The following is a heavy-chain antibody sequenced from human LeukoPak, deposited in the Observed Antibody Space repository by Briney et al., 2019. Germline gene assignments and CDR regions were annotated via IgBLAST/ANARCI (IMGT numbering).Heavy chain of an antibody. V-gene: IGHV4-59*08. CDR2: IYYSGST. CDR1: GGSISSYY. J-gene: IGHJ6*02. Sequence: PSETLSLTCTVSGGSISSYYWSWIRQSPGKGLEWIGYIYYSGSTNYNPSLKSRVTISVDTSKNQFSLKLSSVTAADTAVYYCARHSGYCSGGSCQYYYYYGMDVWGQGTTVTVSS. CDR3: ARHSGYCSGGSCQYYYYYGMDV. D-gene: IGHD2-15*01.